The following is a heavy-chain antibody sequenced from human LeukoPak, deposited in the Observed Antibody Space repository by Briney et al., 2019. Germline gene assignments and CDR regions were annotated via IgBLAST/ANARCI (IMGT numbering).Heavy chain of an antibody. D-gene: IGHD6-13*01. CDR1: GFTFSSYG. Sequence: GGSLRLSCAASGFTFSSYGMHWVRQAPGKGLEWVAFIRYDGSNRYYADSVKGRFTISRDNAKNSLYLQMNSLRAEDTAVYYCARLEGGQLVWDNWFDPWGQGTLVTVSS. CDR2: IRYDGSNR. CDR3: ARLEGGQLVWDNWFDP. V-gene: IGHV3-30*02. J-gene: IGHJ5*02.